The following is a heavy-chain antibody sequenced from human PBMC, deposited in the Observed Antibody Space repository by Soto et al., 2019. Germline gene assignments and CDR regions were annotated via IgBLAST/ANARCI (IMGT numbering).Heavy chain of an antibody. J-gene: IGHJ5*02. CDR2: VFSSGT. CDR3: ARLRVGNIFDP. V-gene: IGHV4-4*08. CDR1: GHSIRNSF. D-gene: IGHD3-10*01. Sequence: SETLSLTCTVSGHSIRNSFWSWIRQPPGKGLEWIGCVFSSGTRYNPSLKSRVTISLDTSQNQFSLKLKSMTAADTAVYYCARLRVGNIFDPWGQGTLVTVSS.